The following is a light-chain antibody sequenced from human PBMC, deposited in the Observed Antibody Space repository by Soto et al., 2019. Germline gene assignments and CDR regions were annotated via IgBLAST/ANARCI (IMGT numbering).Light chain of an antibody. J-gene: IGKJ1*01. CDR3: QYNYSTPRT. V-gene: IGKV1-39*01. Sequence: DIQLTQSPSSLSASVGDRATITCRTSTSISNYLNWYQQKPAKAPTLLIYAASTLQSGVPSRFSGRGSGTDFTLTISSPQPEDFASYYCQYNYSTPRTFGQGTEVEI. CDR2: AAS. CDR1: TSISNY.